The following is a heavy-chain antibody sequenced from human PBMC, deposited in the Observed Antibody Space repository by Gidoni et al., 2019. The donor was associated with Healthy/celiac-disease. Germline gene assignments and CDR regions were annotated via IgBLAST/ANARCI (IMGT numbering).Heavy chain of an antibody. CDR3: ARDGKRRDGYRGETDY. CDR1: GYTFTSYY. Sequence: QVQLVQSGAEVKKHGASVKVSCKASGYTFTSYYMHWVRQAPGQGLEWMGLINPSGGSTSYAQKFQGRVTMTRDTSTSTVYMELSSLRSEDTAVYYCARDGKRRDGYRGETDYWGQGTLVTVSS. D-gene: IGHD5-12*01. J-gene: IGHJ4*02. V-gene: IGHV1-46*01. CDR2: INPSGGST.